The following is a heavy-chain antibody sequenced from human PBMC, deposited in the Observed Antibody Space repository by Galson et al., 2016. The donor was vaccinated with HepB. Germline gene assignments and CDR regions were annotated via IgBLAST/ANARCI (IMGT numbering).Heavy chain of an antibody. CDR3: AKPRYDYGSGNYGMDG. Sequence: SLRLSCAASGFLFSDYGMHWVRPAPGKGLEWVAVIAYDGTNDYYADSVRGRFTISRDNSQNTLYLQMTSLRREDTAVYYCAKPRYDYGSGNYGMDGWGQGTTVTVSS. CDR2: IAYDGTND. CDR1: GFLFSDYG. D-gene: IGHD3-10*01. V-gene: IGHV3-30*18. J-gene: IGHJ6*02.